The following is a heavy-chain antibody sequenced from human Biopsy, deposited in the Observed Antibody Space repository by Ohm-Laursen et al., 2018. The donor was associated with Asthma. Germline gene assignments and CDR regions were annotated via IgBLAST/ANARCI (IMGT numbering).Heavy chain of an antibody. CDR3: VRDGTDDAFDI. V-gene: IGHV3-30*15. D-gene: IGHD1-1*01. CDR2: ISKDASTQ. CDR1: GFSFSNFA. Sequence: SLRLSCAAFGFSFSNFAIHWVRQAPGKGLEWVGVISKDASTQDYADSVKGRFTMARDNPKNTLDLQMSSLREEDTAVYYCVRDGTDDAFDIWGQGTVVSVSS. J-gene: IGHJ3*02.